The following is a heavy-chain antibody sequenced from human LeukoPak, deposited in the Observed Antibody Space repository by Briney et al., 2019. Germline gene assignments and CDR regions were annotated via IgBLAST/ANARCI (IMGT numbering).Heavy chain of an antibody. Sequence: ASVKVSCTASGYTFPSYFMHWVRQAPGQGLEWMGIINPTGGSTTYAQKFQGRVTMTRDTSTSTVYMELSSLRSDDTAVYYCARTAARRFDYWGQGTLVTVSS. CDR1: GYTFPSYF. J-gene: IGHJ4*02. CDR3: ARTAARRFDY. CDR2: INPTGGST. V-gene: IGHV1-46*01. D-gene: IGHD6-6*01.